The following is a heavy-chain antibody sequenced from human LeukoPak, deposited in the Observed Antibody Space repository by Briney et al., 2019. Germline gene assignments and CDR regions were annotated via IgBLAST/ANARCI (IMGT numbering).Heavy chain of an antibody. J-gene: IGHJ5*02. CDR3: ARENYGSGSYYNVS. V-gene: IGHV3-23*01. Sequence: GGSLRLSCAASGFTFSSYAMSWVRQAPGKGLEWVSAISGSGGSTYYADSVKGRFTISRDNSKNTLYLQMNSLRAEDTAVYYCARENYGSGSYYNVSWGQGTLVTVSS. CDR2: ISGSGGST. CDR1: GFTFSSYA. D-gene: IGHD3-10*01.